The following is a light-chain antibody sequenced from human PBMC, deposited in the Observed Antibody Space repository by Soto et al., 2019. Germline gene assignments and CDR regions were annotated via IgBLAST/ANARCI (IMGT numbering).Light chain of an antibody. CDR2: DVS. J-gene: IGLJ2*01. CDR3: NSYTTSTTLVV. V-gene: IGLV2-14*01. Sequence: QAVLTQPASVSGSPGQSITISCTGTSSDVGDYKYVSWYQQHPGKAPKLMIYDVSNRPSGVSHRFSGSKSGNTASLTISGLQAEDEADYYCNSYTTSTTLVVFGGGTKLTVL. CDR1: SSDVGDYKY.